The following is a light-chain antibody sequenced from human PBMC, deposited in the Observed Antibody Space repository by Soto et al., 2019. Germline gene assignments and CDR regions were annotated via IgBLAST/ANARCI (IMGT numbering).Light chain of an antibody. Sequence: EIVLTQSPGTLSLSPGERATLSCRASQYVSTTFFAWYQQKPGQAPRLLIHGATTRATGIPARFSGSGSGTEFTLTISSLQSEDFAVYYCQQYNNWPRTFGQGTKV. CDR1: QYVSTT. V-gene: IGKV3-15*01. CDR2: GAT. J-gene: IGKJ1*01. CDR3: QQYNNWPRT.